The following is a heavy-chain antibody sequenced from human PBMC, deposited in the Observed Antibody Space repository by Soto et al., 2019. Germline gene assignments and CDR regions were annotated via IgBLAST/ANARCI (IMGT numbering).Heavy chain of an antibody. CDR3: ARDVQLQSFDS. CDR2: INNDGSRT. CDR1: GFTFSSYW. J-gene: IGHJ4*02. V-gene: IGHV3-74*01. Sequence: GFLRLSCAASGFTFSSYWMHWVRQAPGKGLVWVSRINNDGSRTSYADSVKGRFTISRDNAKNTLYLQMNSLSAEDTAVYFCARDVQLQSFDSWGQGTLVTVSS. D-gene: IGHD5-18*01.